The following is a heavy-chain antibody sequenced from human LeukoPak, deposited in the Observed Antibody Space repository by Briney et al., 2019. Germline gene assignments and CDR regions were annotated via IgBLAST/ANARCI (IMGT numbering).Heavy chain of an antibody. Sequence: SVKVSCKASGGTFSSYTISWVRQAPGQGLEWMGRIIPILGIANYAQKFQGRVTITADKSTSSAYMELSSLRSEDTAVYYCASRLRTYYYYYYMDVWGKGTTVTVSS. D-gene: IGHD5/OR15-5a*01. CDR2: IIPILGIA. J-gene: IGHJ6*03. CDR1: GGTFSSYT. V-gene: IGHV1-69*02. CDR3: ASRLRTYYYYYYMDV.